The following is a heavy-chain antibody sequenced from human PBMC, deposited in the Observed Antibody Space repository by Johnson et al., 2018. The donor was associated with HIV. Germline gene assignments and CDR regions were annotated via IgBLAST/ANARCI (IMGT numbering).Heavy chain of an antibody. CDR2: IWYDGSKK. J-gene: IGHJ3*02. V-gene: IGHV3-33*01. CDR3: ARLFDIVATIDAFDI. Sequence: QVQLVESGGGVVQPGRSLRLSCAASGFTFSSYGMHWVRQAPGKGLEWGAVIWYDGSKKYYADSVKGRFTISRDNSKNTLYLQMNSLRAEDTAVYYCARLFDIVATIDAFDIWGQGTMVTVSS. CDR1: GFTFSSYG. D-gene: IGHD5-12*01.